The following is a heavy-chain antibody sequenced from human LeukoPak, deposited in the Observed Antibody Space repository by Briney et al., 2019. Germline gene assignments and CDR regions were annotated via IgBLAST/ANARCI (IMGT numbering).Heavy chain of an antibody. CDR1: GFTFSSYG. CDR2: ISCDGSNK. D-gene: IGHD2-15*01. CDR3: ARDGYCSGGSCYSAPYYFDY. J-gene: IGHJ4*02. Sequence: GGSLRLSCAASGFTFSSYGMHWVRQAPGKGLEWVAVISCDGSNKYYADSVKGRFTISRDNSKNTLYLQMNSLRAEDTAVYYCARDGYCSGGSCYSAPYYFDYWGQGTLVTVSS. V-gene: IGHV3-30*03.